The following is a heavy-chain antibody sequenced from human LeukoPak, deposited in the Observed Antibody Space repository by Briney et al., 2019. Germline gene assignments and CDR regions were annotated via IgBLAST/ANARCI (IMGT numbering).Heavy chain of an antibody. CDR1: GYTFTGYY. V-gene: IGHV1-2*02. J-gene: IGHJ4*02. CDR3: ARTLNFVWAAAAHFDY. CDR2: INPNSGGT. D-gene: IGHD6-13*01. Sequence: GAPVKVSCKASGYTFTGYYMHWVRQAPGQGLEWMGWINPNSGGTNYAQKFQGRVTMTRDTSISTAYMELRSLRSDDTAVYYCARTLNFVWAAAAHFDYWGQGTLVTVSS.